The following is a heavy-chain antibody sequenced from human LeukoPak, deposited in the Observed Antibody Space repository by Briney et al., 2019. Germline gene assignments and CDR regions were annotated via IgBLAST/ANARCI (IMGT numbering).Heavy chain of an antibody. CDR2: IYYSGST. D-gene: IGHD4-17*01. J-gene: IGHJ4*02. CDR1: GGSISSYY. CDR3: ARNHYGRPLDY. V-gene: IGHV4-59*01. Sequence: SETLSLTCTVSGGSISSYYWSWIRQPPGKGLEWIGYIYYSGSTYYNPSLKSRVTISVDTSKNQFSLKLTSVTAADTAVYYCARNHYGRPLDYWGQGTLVTVSS.